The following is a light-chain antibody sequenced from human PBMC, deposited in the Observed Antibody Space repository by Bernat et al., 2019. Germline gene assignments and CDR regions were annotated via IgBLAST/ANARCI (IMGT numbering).Light chain of an antibody. CDR3: QQSYSTPPT. CDR2: AAS. CDR1: QSINTC. Sequence: DIQMTQSPSSLSASVGDRVTITCRASQSINTCLNWYQQKPGKAPKLLIYAASSLQSGVPSRFSGSGSGTDFTLTISSLQPEDFTTYYCQQSYSTPPTFGQGTKVEIK. J-gene: IGKJ1*01. V-gene: IGKV1-39*01.